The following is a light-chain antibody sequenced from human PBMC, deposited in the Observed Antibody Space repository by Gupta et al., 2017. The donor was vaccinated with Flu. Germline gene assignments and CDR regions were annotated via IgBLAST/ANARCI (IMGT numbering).Light chain of an antibody. CDR1: QGVSSY. CDR2: DAS. V-gene: IGKV3-11*01. Sequence: EIVLTQSPATLSLSQGEGATLSCRASQGVSSYLPWYQQKPGQAPRLLIYDASNRATGIPARFSSSGSGTDFTLTISSLEPEDFALYYCQQRGNWPYTFGQGTKLEIK. J-gene: IGKJ2*01. CDR3: QQRGNWPYT.